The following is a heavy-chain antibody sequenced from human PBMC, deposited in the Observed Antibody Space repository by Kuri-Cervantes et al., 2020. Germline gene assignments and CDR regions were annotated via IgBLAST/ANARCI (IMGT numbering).Heavy chain of an antibody. CDR3: ARDGMTWAQITSYYYYMDV. V-gene: IGHV3-48*01. D-gene: IGHD3-16*01. CDR2: ISSSSSTI. J-gene: IGHJ6*03. Sequence: GESLKISCAASGFTFSSYSMNWVRQAPGKGLEWVSYISSSSSTIYYADSVKGRFTISRDNSKNTLYLQMNSLRAEDTAVYYCARDGMTWAQITSYYYYMDVWGKGTTVTVSS. CDR1: GFTFSSYS.